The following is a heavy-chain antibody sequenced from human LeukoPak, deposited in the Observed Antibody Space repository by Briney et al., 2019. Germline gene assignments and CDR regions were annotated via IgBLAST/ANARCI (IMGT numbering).Heavy chain of an antibody. CDR2: IYYSETP. V-gene: IGHV4-39*01. CDR1: GGSISISSYY. D-gene: IGHD3-22*01. Sequence: PSQTLSLTCTVSGGSISISSYYWGWSRQPPGKVLERIGSIYYSETPYYNPSFKSRVTISVDTSNNQFTLKLSSVTDADTAVYFCASQYYYADSGYSPFDYWGQGTLVTVSS. J-gene: IGHJ4*02. CDR3: ASQYYYADSGYSPFDY.